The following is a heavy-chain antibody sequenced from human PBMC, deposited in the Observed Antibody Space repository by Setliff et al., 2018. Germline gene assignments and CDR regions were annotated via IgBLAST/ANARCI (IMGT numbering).Heavy chain of an antibody. CDR3: ARKGISALSGAFDM. J-gene: IGHJ3*02. D-gene: IGHD1-26*01. CDR2: IYHTGST. Sequence: LSLTCAVSGYSISSDSYWGWIRQPPGKGLEWIASIYHTGSTYYNPSLKSRITMSVDTSKNQFSMKLTSVTAADTAVYYCARKGISALSGAFDMWGQGTMVTVSS. V-gene: IGHV4-38-2*01. CDR1: GYSISSDSY.